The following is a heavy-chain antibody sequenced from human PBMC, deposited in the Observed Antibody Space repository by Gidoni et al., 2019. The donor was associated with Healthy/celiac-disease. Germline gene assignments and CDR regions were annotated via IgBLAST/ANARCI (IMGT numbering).Heavy chain of an antibody. CDR2: INPNSGGT. CDR3: ARDRYCSGGSCSGGYGMDV. J-gene: IGHJ6*02. V-gene: IGHV1-2*04. CDR1: GYTFTGYY. Sequence: QVQLVQSGAEVKKPGASVKVSCKASGYTFTGYYMHWVRQAPGQGLEWMGWINPNSGGTNYAQKFQGWVTMTRDTSISTAYMELSRLRSDDTAVYYCARDRYCSGGSCSGGYGMDVWGQGTTVTVSS. D-gene: IGHD2-15*01.